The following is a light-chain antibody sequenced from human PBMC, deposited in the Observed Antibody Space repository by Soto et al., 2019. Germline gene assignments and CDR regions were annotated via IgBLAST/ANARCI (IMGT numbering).Light chain of an antibody. Sequence: DIQMTQSPSYVSASVGDRVTITCRASQGIGRWLAWYQQSPGKAPKLLIYDASSLESGVPSRFSGSGSGTEFNLTISSLQPDDFATYYCQQFNIYSWTFGQGTKVEIK. CDR3: QQFNIYSWT. CDR2: DAS. V-gene: IGKV1-5*01. CDR1: QGIGRW. J-gene: IGKJ1*01.